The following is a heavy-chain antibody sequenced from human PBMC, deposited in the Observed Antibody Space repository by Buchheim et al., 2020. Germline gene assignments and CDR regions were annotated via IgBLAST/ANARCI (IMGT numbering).Heavy chain of an antibody. Sequence: QLQLQESGSGLVRPSQTLSLTCAVSGGSITSGGYSWSWIRQPPGKGLEWIGYIYDSGSTFYTPSLKSRINISVDSSKNQFSLKLSSVTAADTAVYYCARYGSWFDPWGQGTL. J-gene: IGHJ5*02. CDR2: IYDSGST. CDR3: ARYGSWFDP. D-gene: IGHD1-14*01. CDR1: GGSITSGGYS. V-gene: IGHV4-30-2*01.